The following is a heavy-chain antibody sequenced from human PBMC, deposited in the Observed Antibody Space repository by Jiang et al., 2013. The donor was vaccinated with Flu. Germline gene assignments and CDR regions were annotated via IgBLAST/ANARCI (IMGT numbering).Heavy chain of an antibody. CDR1: GGSISSYY. Sequence: SGPGLVKPSETLSLTCTVSGGSISSYYWSWIRQPPGKGLEWIGYIYYSGSTNYNPSLKSRVTISVDTSKNQFSLKLSSVTAADTAVYYCARQQGITGTEYYYYYGMDVWGQGT. CDR2: IYYSGST. D-gene: IGHD1-7*01. CDR3: ARQQGITGTEYYYYYGMDV. V-gene: IGHV4-59*01. J-gene: IGHJ6*02.